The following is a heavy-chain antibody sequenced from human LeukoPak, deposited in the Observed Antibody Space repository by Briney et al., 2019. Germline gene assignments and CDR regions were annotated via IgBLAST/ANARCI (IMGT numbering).Heavy chain of an antibody. CDR3: ARTGSGNYAINSYYGMDV. V-gene: IGHV3-53*01. CDR2: IYSGGST. Sequence: GGSLRLSCVASGLTVSSNYMSWVRQAPGKGLEWVSVIYSGGSTYYADSVKGRFTISRDNSKNTLYLQMNSLRAEDTAVYYCARTGSGNYAINSYYGMDVWGQGTTVTVSS. CDR1: GLTVSSNY. J-gene: IGHJ6*02. D-gene: IGHD3-10*01.